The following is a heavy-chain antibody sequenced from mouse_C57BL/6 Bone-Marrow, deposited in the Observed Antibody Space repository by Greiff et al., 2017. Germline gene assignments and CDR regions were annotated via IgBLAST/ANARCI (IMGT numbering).Heavy chain of an antibody. CDR3: ACYDGYDVWYFDV. CDR2: IIPSSGYT. Sequence: QVQLQQSGAELARPGASVKMSCKASGYTFTSYTMHWVKQRPGQGLEWIGYIIPSSGYTKYNQKFKDKATLTADKSSSTAYMQLSSLTSEDSAVYYCACYDGYDVWYFDVWGTGTTVTVSS. CDR1: GYTFTSYT. V-gene: IGHV1-4*01. J-gene: IGHJ1*03. D-gene: IGHD2-3*01.